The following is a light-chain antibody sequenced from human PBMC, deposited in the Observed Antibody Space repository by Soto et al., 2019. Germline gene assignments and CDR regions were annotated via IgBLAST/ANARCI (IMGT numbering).Light chain of an antibody. J-gene: IGLJ1*01. CDR3: SSYTSSSSYV. CDR2: DVT. Sequence: QSVLTQPASVSGSPGQSIAISCTGTSSDVGAYNSVSWYQQYPGKAPKLMIHDVTNRPSGVSDRFSGSKSGNTASLTISGLQAEDEADYYCSSYTSSSSYVVGSGTRSPS. V-gene: IGLV2-14*01. CDR1: SSDVGAYNS.